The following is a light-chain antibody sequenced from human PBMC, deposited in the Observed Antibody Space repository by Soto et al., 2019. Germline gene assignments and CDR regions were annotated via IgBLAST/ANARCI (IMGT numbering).Light chain of an antibody. CDR1: QGINTW. Sequence: DIQMTQSPSSVSASVVDRVIITCRASQGINTWLAWYQQKPGKAPKRLIYAASSLQSRVPSSFSGSGSGTDFTLTISSLQPEDFATYYCQHSYTMPIAFGQGTRLEIK. V-gene: IGKV1-12*01. CDR3: QHSYTMPIA. CDR2: AAS. J-gene: IGKJ5*01.